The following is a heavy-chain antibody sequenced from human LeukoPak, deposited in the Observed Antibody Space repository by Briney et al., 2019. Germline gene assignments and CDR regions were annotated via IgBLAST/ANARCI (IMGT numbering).Heavy chain of an antibody. D-gene: IGHD3-16*01. J-gene: IGHJ4*02. CDR3: AKDSLADIDY. CDR1: GFIFSTYG. V-gene: IGHV3-30*02. CDR2: IRHDGSIK. Sequence: PEGSLRLSCATSGFIFSTYGMYWVRQAPGKGLEWVAFIRHDGSIKNYADSVKGRFTISRDNPKNTLYLQVNSLRAEDAAVYYCAKDSLADIDYWGQGTLVTVSS.